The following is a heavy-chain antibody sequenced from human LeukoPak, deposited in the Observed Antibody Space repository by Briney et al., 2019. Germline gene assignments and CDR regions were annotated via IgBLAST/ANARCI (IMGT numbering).Heavy chain of an antibody. CDR3: AKDRDYYDSSGYDY. Sequence: PGGSLRLSCAASGFTFSSYGMSWVRQAPGKGLEWVTLISYDGSNKYYADSVKGRFTISRDNSKNTLYLQMNSLRAEDTAVYYCAKDRDYYDSSGYDYWGQGTLVTVSS. CDR1: GFTFSSYG. D-gene: IGHD3-22*01. V-gene: IGHV3-30*18. CDR2: ISYDGSNK. J-gene: IGHJ4*02.